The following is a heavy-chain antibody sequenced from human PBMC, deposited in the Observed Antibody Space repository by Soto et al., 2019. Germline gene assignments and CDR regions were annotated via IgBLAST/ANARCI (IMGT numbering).Heavy chain of an antibody. Sequence: GGSLRLCCAASGFTFSNAWMSWVRQAPGKGLEWVGRIKSKTDGGTTDYAAPVKGRFTISRDDSKNTLYLQMNSLKTEDTAVYYCTTERIAVAGTGPYYYYYYGMDVWGQGTTVTVSS. CDR2: IKSKTDGGTT. D-gene: IGHD6-19*01. J-gene: IGHJ6*02. CDR3: TTERIAVAGTGPYYYYYYGMDV. CDR1: GFTFSNAW. V-gene: IGHV3-15*01.